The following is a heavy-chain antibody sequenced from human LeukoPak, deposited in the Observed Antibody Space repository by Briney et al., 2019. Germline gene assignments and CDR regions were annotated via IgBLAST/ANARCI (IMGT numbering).Heavy chain of an antibody. Sequence: SETLSLTCTVSGGSISSYYWSWIRQPPGKGLEWIGYIYYSGSTNYNPSLKSRVTISVDTSKNQFSLKLSSVTAADTAVYYCAREGEYCSSTSCHQGFDYWGQGTLVTVYS. CDR1: GGSISSYY. CDR2: IYYSGST. D-gene: IGHD2-2*01. J-gene: IGHJ4*02. V-gene: IGHV4-59*01. CDR3: AREGEYCSSTSCHQGFDY.